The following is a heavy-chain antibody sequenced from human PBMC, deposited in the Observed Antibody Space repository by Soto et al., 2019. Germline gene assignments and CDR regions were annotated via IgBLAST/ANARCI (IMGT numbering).Heavy chain of an antibody. CDR3: AKDNGMEITNWYFDF. J-gene: IGHJ2*01. Sequence: GGSMRLSCAASGFTFHNAWINWVRQPPGGGLEWVGRIRSQSDGGSGDYAAPVKGRFVVSRDDSKNMVYLQMDSLRAEDTAIYFCAKDNGMEITNWYFDFWGRGTLVTVSS. D-gene: IGHD3-10*01. V-gene: IGHV3-15*07. CDR2: IRSQSDGGSG. CDR1: GFTFHNAW.